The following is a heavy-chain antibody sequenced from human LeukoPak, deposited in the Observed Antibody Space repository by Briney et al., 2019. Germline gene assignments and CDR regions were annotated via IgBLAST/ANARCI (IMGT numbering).Heavy chain of an antibody. CDR1: GFTFDDYA. CDR3: ARSVEGAFDF. D-gene: IGHD6-19*01. J-gene: IGHJ4*02. V-gene: IGHV3-48*02. Sequence: GGSLRLSCAASGFTFDDYAMHWVRQAPGKGLEWVSYITGSSNRIHYADSVRGRFTISRDNAMNSLHLQMNSLRDEDTAMYYCARSVEGAFDFWGQGTLVTVSS. CDR2: ITGSSNRI.